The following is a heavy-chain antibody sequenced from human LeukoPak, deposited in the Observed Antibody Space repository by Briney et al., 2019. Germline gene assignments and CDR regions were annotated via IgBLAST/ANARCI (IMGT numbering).Heavy chain of an antibody. V-gene: IGHV3-21*01. J-gene: IGHJ4*02. D-gene: IGHD5-18*01. CDR1: GFTFSSYS. CDR2: ISSTNGYI. CDR3: VRGRYNYGYIFDY. Sequence: PGGSLRLSCAASGFTFSSYSMNWVRQAPGKGLEWVSYISSTNGYIYYADSVKGRFTVSRDNARNSVYLQMNSLRVEDTAVYYCVRGRYNYGYIFDYWGQGTLVTVSS.